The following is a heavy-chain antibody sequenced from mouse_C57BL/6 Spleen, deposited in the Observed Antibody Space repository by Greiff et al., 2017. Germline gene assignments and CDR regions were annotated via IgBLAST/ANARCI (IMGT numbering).Heavy chain of an antibody. J-gene: IGHJ2*01. CDR3: ARDRSYYFDY. CDR2: IYPGSGNT. D-gene: IGHD1-1*01. Sequence: QVQLQQSGAELVRPGASVKLSCKASGYTFTDYYINWVKQRPGQGLEWIARIYPGSGNTYYNEKFKGKATLTAEKSSSTAYMQLSSLTSEYSAVYFCARDRSYYFDYWGQGTTLTVSS. V-gene: IGHV1-76*01. CDR1: GYTFTDYY.